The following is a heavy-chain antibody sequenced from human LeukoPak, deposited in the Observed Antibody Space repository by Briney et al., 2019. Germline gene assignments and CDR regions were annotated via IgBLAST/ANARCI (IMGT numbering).Heavy chain of an antibody. D-gene: IGHD2-2*02. Sequence: ASVKVSCKASGGTFSSYAISWVRQAPGQGLEWMGGIIPIFGTANYAQKFQGRVTITADESTSTAYMELSSLRSEDTAVYYCARNKAFTSCYTGHCYYHYGMDVWGQGTTVTVSS. CDR2: IIPIFGTA. CDR1: GGTFSSYA. V-gene: IGHV1-69*13. J-gene: IGHJ6*02. CDR3: ARNKAFTSCYTGHCYYHYGMDV.